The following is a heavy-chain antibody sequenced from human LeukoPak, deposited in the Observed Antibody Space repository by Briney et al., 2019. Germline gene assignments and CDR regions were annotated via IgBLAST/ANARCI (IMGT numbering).Heavy chain of an antibody. D-gene: IGHD6-19*01. CDR2: IYSGGST. CDR3: SRGGIAVASRVFDY. CDR1: GFTVSSNY. V-gene: IGHV3-66*02. J-gene: IGHJ4*02. Sequence: PGGSLRLSCAASGFTVSSNYMSWVSQAPGKGLEWVSVIYSGGSTYYADSVKGRFTISRDNSKNTLYLQMNSLRAEDTAVYYCSRGGIAVASRVFDYWGQGTLVTVSS.